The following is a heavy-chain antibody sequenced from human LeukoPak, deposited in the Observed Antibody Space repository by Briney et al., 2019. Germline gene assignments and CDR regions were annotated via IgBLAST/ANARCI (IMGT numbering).Heavy chain of an antibody. J-gene: IGHJ6*04. Sequence: PSETLSLTCTVSGGSISGYYWSWIRQPPGKGLEWTGEINHSGSTNYNPSLKSRVTISVDTSKNQFSLKLSSVTAADTAVYYCARFSSHLGMDVWGKGTTVTVSS. CDR3: ARFSSHLGMDV. V-gene: IGHV4-34*01. CDR1: GGSISGYY. CDR2: INHSGST.